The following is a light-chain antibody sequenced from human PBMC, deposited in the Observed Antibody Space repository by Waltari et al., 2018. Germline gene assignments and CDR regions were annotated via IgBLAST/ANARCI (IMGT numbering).Light chain of an antibody. Sequence: QSPLTQPASVSGSPGQSITISCTGTSSDIGLYKLFSWYQQYPGKAPKVMIYEVTKRPSGVSNRFSGSKSGNTASLTISGLQAEDEADYYCFSYAGTSSGVFGTGTKVTVL. V-gene: IGLV2-23*02. J-gene: IGLJ1*01. CDR1: SSDIGLYKL. CDR3: FSYAGTSSGV. CDR2: EVT.